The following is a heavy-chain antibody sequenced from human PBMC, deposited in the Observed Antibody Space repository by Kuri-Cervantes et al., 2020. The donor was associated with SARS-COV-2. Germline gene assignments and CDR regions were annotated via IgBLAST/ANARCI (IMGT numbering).Heavy chain of an antibody. J-gene: IGHJ4*02. D-gene: IGHD3-10*01. V-gene: IGHV1-18*01. CDR1: GYTLASYG. CDR2: ISAYNGNT. Sequence: ASVKVSCKASGYTLASYGHSWVRQAPGQGLEWMGWISAYNGNTNYAQKLQGRVTMTTDTSTSTAYMELRSLRSDDTAVYYCARGVITMVRGVIITQLTFFDYWGQGTLVTVSS. CDR3: ARGVITMVRGVIITQLTFFDY.